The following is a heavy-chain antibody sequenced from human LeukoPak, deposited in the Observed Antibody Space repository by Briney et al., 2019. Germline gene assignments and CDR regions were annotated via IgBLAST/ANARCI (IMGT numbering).Heavy chain of an antibody. CDR1: GYTFTSYG. V-gene: IGHV1-18*01. D-gene: IGHD2-15*01. Sequence: ASVKVSCKASGYTFTSYGISWVRQAPGQGLERMGWISAYNGNTNYAQKLQGRVTMTTDTSTSTAYMELRSLRSDDTAVYYCARDGGYCSGGSCPDNWFDPWGQGTLVTVSS. CDR3: ARDGGYCSGGSCPDNWFDP. CDR2: ISAYNGNT. J-gene: IGHJ5*02.